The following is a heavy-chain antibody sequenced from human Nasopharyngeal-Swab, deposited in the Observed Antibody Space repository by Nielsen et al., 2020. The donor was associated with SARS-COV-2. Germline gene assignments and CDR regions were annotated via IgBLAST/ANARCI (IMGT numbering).Heavy chain of an antibody. CDR1: GFTFRSYG. V-gene: IGHV3-30*18. J-gene: IGHJ6*03. CDR3: EKEGGKRKEGDKYYMDV. Sequence: LKISCAASGFTFRSYGIHWVRLAPGKGLEWVALISYDGSNKYYADSVKGRFTISRDNSKNTLYLQMNSLRAEDTAVYHCEKEGGKRKEGDKYYMDVWGIWTTFPFSS. CDR2: ISYDGSNK. D-gene: IGHD3-16*01.